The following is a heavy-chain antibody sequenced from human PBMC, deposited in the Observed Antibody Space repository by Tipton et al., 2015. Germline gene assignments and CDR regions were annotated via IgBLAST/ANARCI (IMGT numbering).Heavy chain of an antibody. J-gene: IGHJ4*02. V-gene: IGHV4-39*01. D-gene: IGHD3-9*01. Sequence: LRLSCAVSGGSISSSAYYWGWIRQPPGKGLEWIGSIYYSGNTYYNQSLKSRVTISADTSKKQFSLKLDSVTAADTAVYYCACQDYDSLTRDYQTVDYWGQGTLVTVSS. CDR1: GGSISSSAYY. CDR3: ACQDYDSLTRDYQTVDY. CDR2: IYYSGNT.